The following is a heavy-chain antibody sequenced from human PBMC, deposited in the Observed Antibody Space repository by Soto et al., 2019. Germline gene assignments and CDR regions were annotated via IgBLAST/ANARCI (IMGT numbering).Heavy chain of an antibody. D-gene: IGHD5-12*01. CDR1: GGSISSSSYY. J-gene: IGHJ4*02. V-gene: IGHV4-39*01. CDR3: ARLLVATIGSPVDY. CDR2: IYYSGST. Sequence: QLQLQESGPGLVKPSETLSLTCTVSGGSISSSSYYWGWIRQPPGKGLEWIGSIYYSGSTYYNPSLKSRVTISVDTSKNQFSLKLSSVTAADTAVYYCARLLVATIGSPVDYWGQGTLVTVSS.